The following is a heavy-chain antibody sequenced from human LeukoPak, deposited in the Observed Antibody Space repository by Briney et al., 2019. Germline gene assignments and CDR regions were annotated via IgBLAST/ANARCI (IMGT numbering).Heavy chain of an antibody. CDR3: ARRGSGWYYFDY. CDR2: IYYSGST. D-gene: IGHD6-19*01. CDR1: GGSISSYY. J-gene: IGHJ4*02. Sequence: SETLSLTCTVSGGSISSYYWSWIRQPPGKGLEWIGYIYYSGSTYYNPSLKSRVTISVDTSKNQFSLKLSSVTAADTAVYYCARRGSGWYYFDYWGQGTLVTVSS. V-gene: IGHV4-59*04.